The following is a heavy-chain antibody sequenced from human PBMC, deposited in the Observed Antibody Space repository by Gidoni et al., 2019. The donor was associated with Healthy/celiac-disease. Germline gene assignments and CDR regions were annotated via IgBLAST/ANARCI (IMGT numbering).Heavy chain of an antibody. D-gene: IGHD3-3*01. CDR2: IKPNSGGK. CDR1: GYTFTGYY. Sequence: QVQLVQSGAEVKKPGASVKVSCKASGYTFTGYYIHWVRQAPGQGLEWLGWIKPNSGGKNYAQKCQGRVTMTRETSISTAYMELSRLRADDTAVYYCARDAHYDFWSGYYMGWFDPWGQGTLVTVSS. J-gene: IGHJ5*02. V-gene: IGHV1-2*02. CDR3: ARDAHYDFWSGYYMGWFDP.